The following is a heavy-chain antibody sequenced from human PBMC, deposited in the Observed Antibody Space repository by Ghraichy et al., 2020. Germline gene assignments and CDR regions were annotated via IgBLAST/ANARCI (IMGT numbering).Heavy chain of an antibody. CDR3: ARDQHTAMVTRCDY. CDR2: ISAYNGNT. V-gene: IGHV1-18*01. CDR1: GYTFTSYG. J-gene: IGHJ4*02. Sequence: ASVKVSCKASGYTFTSYGISWVRQAPGQGLEWMGWISAYNGNTNYAQKLQGRVTMTTDTSTNTAYMELRSLRSDDTAVYYCARDQHTAMVTRCDYWGQGTLVTVSS. D-gene: IGHD5-18*01.